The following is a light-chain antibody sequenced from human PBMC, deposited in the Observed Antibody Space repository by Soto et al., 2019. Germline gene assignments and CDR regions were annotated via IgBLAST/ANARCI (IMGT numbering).Light chain of an antibody. CDR2: KAS. CDR1: QTISSW. V-gene: IGKV1-5*03. J-gene: IGKJ1*01. Sequence: DIQMTQSPSTLSGSVGDRVTITCRASQTISSWLAWYQQKPGKAPKLLIYKASTLKSGVPSRFSGSGSGTEFTLTISSLQPDDFATYYCQQSKSYWTFGQGTKVDIK. CDR3: QQSKSYWT.